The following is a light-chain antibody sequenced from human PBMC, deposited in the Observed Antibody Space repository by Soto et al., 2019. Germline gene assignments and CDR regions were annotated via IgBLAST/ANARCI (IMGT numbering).Light chain of an antibody. Sequence: DIQLTQSPSFLSASVGDRVTITCRASQGISSYLAWYQQKPGQAPKLLIYNASTLQSGVPSRFSGSGSGTEFTLTISSLQPEDFATYYCQQLNSYPGLTFGGGTKVGIK. J-gene: IGKJ4*01. CDR2: NAS. V-gene: IGKV1-9*01. CDR1: QGISSY. CDR3: QQLNSYPGLT.